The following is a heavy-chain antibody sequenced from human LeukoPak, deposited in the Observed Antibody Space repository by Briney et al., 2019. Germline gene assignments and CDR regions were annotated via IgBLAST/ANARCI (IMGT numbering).Heavy chain of an antibody. J-gene: IGHJ1*01. CDR1: GYTFTSYA. D-gene: IGHD3-22*01. V-gene: IGHV1-2*02. CDR3: ARGIYDSSDFEYFQD. CDR2: INPNSGGT. Sequence: PMASVKVSCKASGYTFTSYAMNWVRQAPGQGLEWMGWINPNSGGTNYAQKFQGRVTLTRDTSISTAYMELSRLRSDDTAVYYCARGIYDSSDFEYFQDWGQGTLVTVSS.